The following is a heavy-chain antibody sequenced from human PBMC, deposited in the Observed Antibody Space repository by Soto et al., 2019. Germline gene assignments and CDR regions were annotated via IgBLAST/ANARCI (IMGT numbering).Heavy chain of an antibody. CDR1: GYTFTSYG. D-gene: IGHD3-3*01. CDR3: AREGWADFWSVYSPLGWLDV. Sequence: ASVKVSCKASGYTFTSYGISWVRQAPGQGLEWMGWISAYNGNTNYAQKLQGRVTMTTDTSTSTAYMELRSLRSDDTAVYYCAREGWADFWSVYSPLGWLDVCCQGTTVTVS. J-gene: IGHJ6*02. V-gene: IGHV1-18*01. CDR2: ISAYNGNT.